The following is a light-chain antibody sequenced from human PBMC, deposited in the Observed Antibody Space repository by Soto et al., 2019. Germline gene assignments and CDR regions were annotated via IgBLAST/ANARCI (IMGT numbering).Light chain of an antibody. CDR3: QSHDSSLHASV. CDR1: SSNIGAGYD. CDR2: GNT. V-gene: IGLV1-40*01. Sequence: QSVLTQPPSVSGAPGQRVTISCTGSSSNIGAGYDVHWYLQLPGTAPKLLIYGNTNRPSGVPDRFFGSKSGSSASLAITGLQAEDEADYYCQSHDSSLHASVFGTGTKLTVL. J-gene: IGLJ1*01.